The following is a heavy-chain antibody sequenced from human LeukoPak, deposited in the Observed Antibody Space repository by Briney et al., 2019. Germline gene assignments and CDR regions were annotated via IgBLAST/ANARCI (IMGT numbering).Heavy chain of an antibody. V-gene: IGHV1-2*02. CDR3: ARDPDYDYVWGSYRPPPRGVGDY. D-gene: IGHD3-16*02. J-gene: IGHJ4*02. Sequence: GASVKVSCKASGYTFTGYYLHWVRQAPGQGLEWMGWIGPNSVGTNYAQNFQGRVTMTRDTSVNTAYMELSSLRSDDTAVYYCARDPDYDYVWGSYRPPPRGVGDYWGQGTLVTVSS. CDR2: IGPNSVGT. CDR1: GYTFTGYY.